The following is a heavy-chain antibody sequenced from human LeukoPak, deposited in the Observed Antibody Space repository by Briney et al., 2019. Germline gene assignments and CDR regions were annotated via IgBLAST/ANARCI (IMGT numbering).Heavy chain of an antibody. V-gene: IGHV3-21*01. CDR3: ARDSGAALDY. Sequence: PGGSLRLSCAASGFTFSNYGMHWVRQAPGKGLEWVSSISSSSSYIYYADSVKGRFTISRDNAKNSLYLQMNSLRAEDTAVYYCARDSGAALDYWGQGTLVTVSS. J-gene: IGHJ4*02. D-gene: IGHD2-15*01. CDR2: ISSSSSYI. CDR1: GFTFSNYG.